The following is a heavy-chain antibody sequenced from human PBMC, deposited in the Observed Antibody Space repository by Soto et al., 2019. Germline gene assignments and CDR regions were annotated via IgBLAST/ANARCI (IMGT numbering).Heavy chain of an antibody. Sequence: PGGSMRLSCAASGFTFSSYAMSWVRQAPGKGLEWVSDISGSGGSTYYADSVKGRFTISRDNSENTVYLQMNSLRAEDTAVYYCAKGSRSSGWYTDYWGQGTLVTVSS. CDR2: ISGSGGST. CDR1: GFTFSSYA. J-gene: IGHJ4*02. V-gene: IGHV3-23*01. D-gene: IGHD6-19*01. CDR3: AKGSRSSGWYTDY.